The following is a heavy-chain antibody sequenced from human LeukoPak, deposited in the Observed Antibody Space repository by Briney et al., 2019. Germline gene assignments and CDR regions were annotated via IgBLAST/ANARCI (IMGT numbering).Heavy chain of an antibody. D-gene: IGHD3-3*01. J-gene: IGHJ4*02. V-gene: IGHV3-7*01. Sequence: PGGSLRLSSAGSGFTFSTYWMSWVRQAPGKGLEWVAHIKQDASDKYYVNSVRGRFTISRDNAKNSVFLQMNSLRAEDTAVYYCATLFGDTSIYRLDYWCRGTLVTVSS. CDR2: IKQDASDK. CDR1: GFTFSTYW. CDR3: ATLFGDTSIYRLDY.